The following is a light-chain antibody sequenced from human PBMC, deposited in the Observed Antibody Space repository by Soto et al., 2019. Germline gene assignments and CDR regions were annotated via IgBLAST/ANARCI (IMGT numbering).Light chain of an antibody. CDR2: SNK. V-gene: IGLV1-44*01. CDR1: SSNIGSNT. Sequence: QSVLTQPPSASGTPGQRVTISCSGSSSNIGSNTVHWYQQVPGTAPKLLIYSNKQRPSGVPDRFSGSTSGTSASLAISGLQSEDEADYYCAAWDDSLNGWVFGGGTKLTVL. J-gene: IGLJ3*02. CDR3: AAWDDSLNGWV.